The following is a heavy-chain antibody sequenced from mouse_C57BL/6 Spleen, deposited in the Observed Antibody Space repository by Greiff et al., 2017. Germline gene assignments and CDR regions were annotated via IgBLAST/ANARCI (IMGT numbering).Heavy chain of an antibody. V-gene: IGHV3-6*01. D-gene: IGHD4-1*01. J-gene: IGHJ1*03. Sequence: EVQLQESGPGLVKPSQSLSLTCSVTGYSITSGYYWNWIRQFPGNKLEWMGYISYDGSNNYNPSLKNRISITRDTSKNQFFLKLNSVTTEDTATYYCARDGGGTLDVWGTGTTVTVSS. CDR2: ISYDGSN. CDR1: GYSITSGYY. CDR3: ARDGGGTLDV.